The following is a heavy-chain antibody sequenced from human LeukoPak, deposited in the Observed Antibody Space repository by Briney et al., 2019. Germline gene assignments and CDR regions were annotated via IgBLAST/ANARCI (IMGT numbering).Heavy chain of an antibody. J-gene: IGHJ4*02. CDR3: ARVSSSRELLFKY. CDR2: IKQDGSDK. Sequence: GGSLRLSCAASGFTFSSYCMSWVRQPPGKGLEWVANIKQDGSDKYYVDSEKGRFTISRDNAKNSLYLQMNSLRAEDTAVYYCARVSSSRELLFKYWGQGTLVTVSS. V-gene: IGHV3-7*01. D-gene: IGHD3-10*01. CDR1: GFTFSSYC.